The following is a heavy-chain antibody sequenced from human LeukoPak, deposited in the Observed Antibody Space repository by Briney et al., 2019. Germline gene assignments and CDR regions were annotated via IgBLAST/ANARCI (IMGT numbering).Heavy chain of an antibody. V-gene: IGHV4-31*03. CDR2: IYYSGST. J-gene: IGHJ4*02. CDR3: ARDKRGVGGIDY. Sequence: ASETLSLTCTVSGGSISSGGYYWSWIRQHPGKGLEWIGYIYYSGSTYYNPSLKSRVTISVDTSKNQFSLKLSSVPAADTAVYYCARDKRGVGGIDYWGQGTLVTVSS. CDR1: GGSISSGGYY. D-gene: IGHD1-26*01.